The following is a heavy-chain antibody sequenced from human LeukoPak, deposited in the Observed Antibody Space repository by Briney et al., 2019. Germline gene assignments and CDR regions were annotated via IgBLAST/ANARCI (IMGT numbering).Heavy chain of an antibody. V-gene: IGHV3-30*01. J-gene: IGHJ4*02. CDR1: GFTFSSYA. CDR2: ISYDGSNK. CDR3: ARGGRMDYFDY. Sequence: PGGSLRLSCAASGFTFSSYAMHWVRQAPGKGLEWVAVISYDGSNKYYADSVKGRFTISRDNSKNTLYLQMNSLRAEDTAVYYCARGGRMDYFDYWGQGTLVTVSS.